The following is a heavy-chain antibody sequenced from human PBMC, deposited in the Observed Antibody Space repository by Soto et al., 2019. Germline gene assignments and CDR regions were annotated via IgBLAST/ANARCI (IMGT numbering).Heavy chain of an antibody. CDR1: GYTFTSYY. J-gene: IGHJ6*02. CDR3: ARDRSALSSSSVYYYYYGMDV. Sequence: QVQLVQSGAEVKKPGASVKVSCKASGYTFTSYYMHWVRQAPGQGLEWMGIINPSGGSTSYAQKFQGRVTMTRDTSTSAVYMELSSLRSEDTAVYYCARDRSALSSSSVYYYYYGMDVWGQGTPVTVSS. D-gene: IGHD6-6*01. CDR2: INPSGGST. V-gene: IGHV1-46*01.